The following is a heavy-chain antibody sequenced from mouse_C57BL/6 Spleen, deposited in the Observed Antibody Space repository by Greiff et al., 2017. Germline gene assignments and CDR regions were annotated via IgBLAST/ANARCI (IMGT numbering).Heavy chain of an antibody. Sequence: QVQLKQPGAELVKPGASVKLSCKASGYTFTSYWMHWVKQRPGQGLEWIGMIHPNSGSTNYNEKFKSKATLTVDKSSSTAYMQLSSLTSEDSAVYYCARSMVSGAMDYWGQGTSVTVSS. CDR1: GYTFTSYW. CDR2: IHPNSGST. V-gene: IGHV1-64*01. J-gene: IGHJ4*01. CDR3: ARSMVSGAMDY. D-gene: IGHD2-2*01.